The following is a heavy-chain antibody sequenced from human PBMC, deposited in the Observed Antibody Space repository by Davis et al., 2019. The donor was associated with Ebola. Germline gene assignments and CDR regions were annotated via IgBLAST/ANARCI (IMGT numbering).Heavy chain of an antibody. Sequence: GESLKISCAASGFTFSSYAMSWVRQAPGKGLEWVSSISSSSSYIYYADSVKGRFTISRDNAKNSLYLQMNSLRAEDTAVYYCAKDRVSFDPWGQGTLVTVSS. V-gene: IGHV3-21*04. D-gene: IGHD3-10*01. J-gene: IGHJ5*02. CDR2: ISSSSSYI. CDR3: AKDRVSFDP. CDR1: GFTFSSYA.